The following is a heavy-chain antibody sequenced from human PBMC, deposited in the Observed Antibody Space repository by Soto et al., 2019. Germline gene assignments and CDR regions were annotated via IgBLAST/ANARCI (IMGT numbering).Heavy chain of an antibody. Sequence: ASVKVSCKASGYTFTSYAMHWVRQAPGQRLEWMGWINAGNGNTKYSQKFQGRVTITRDTSASTAYMGLSSLRSEDTAVYYCARAYYYGSGTDYYYYYGMDVWGQGTTVTVSS. CDR1: GYTFTSYA. D-gene: IGHD3-10*01. V-gene: IGHV1-3*01. J-gene: IGHJ6*02. CDR2: INAGNGNT. CDR3: ARAYYYGSGTDYYYYYGMDV.